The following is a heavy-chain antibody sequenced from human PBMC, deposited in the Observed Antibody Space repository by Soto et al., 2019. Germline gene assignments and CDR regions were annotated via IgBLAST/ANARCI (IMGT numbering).Heavy chain of an antibody. V-gene: IGHV4-34*01. CDR1: GGSFSGYY. CDR2: INHSGST. CDR3: ARLERTTVTTRFDY. D-gene: IGHD4-17*01. J-gene: IGHJ4*02. Sequence: SETLSLTCAVYGGSFSGYYWSWIRQPPGKGLEWIGEINHSGSTNYNPSLKSRVTISVDTSKNQFSLKLSSVTAADTAVYYCARLERTTVTTRFDYWGQGTLVTVSS.